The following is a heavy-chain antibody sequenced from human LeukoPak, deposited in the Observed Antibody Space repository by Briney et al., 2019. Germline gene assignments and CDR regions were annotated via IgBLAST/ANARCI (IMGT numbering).Heavy chain of an antibody. Sequence: GGSLRLSCAASGFTFSSYAMSWVRQAPGKGLEWVSTITGTGTNPDYADSMKGRFTISRDNSQDTVYLQLNGLRADDTAVYYCAKCISTLDGGDVFDIWGQGTMVTVSS. CDR2: ITGTGTNP. J-gene: IGHJ3*02. V-gene: IGHV3-23*01. CDR1: GFTFSSYA. D-gene: IGHD2-15*01. CDR3: AKCISTLDGGDVFDI.